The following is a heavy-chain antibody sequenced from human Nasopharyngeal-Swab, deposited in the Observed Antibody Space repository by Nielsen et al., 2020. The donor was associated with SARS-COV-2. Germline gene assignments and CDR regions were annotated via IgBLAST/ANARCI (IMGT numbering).Heavy chain of an antibody. D-gene: IGHD2-2*01. CDR1: GYTFTSYG. CDR3: ARVRREYCSSTSCYPGYYYYMDV. Sequence: APVKVSCKASGYTFTSYGISWVRQAPGQGLEWMGWISAYNGNTNYAQKLQGRVTMTTDTSTSTAYMELRSLRSGDTAVYYCARVRREYCSSTSCYPGYYYYMDVWGKGTTVTVSS. J-gene: IGHJ6*03. V-gene: IGHV1-18*04. CDR2: ISAYNGNT.